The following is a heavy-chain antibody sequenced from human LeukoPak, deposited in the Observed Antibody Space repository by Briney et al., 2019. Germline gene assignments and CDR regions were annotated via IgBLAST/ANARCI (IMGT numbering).Heavy chain of an antibody. V-gene: IGHV4-34*01. D-gene: IGHD1-26*01. J-gene: IGHJ4*02. CDR1: GGSFSGYY. CDR3: ARLGSSNDF. CDR2: INHSGST. Sequence: SETLSLTCAVYGGSFSGYYGSWIRQPPGKGLELNGEINHSGSTNYNPSLKSRVTISVDTSKNQFSRKLTSVPAADTAGYFCARLGSSNDFWGQGALVTVSS.